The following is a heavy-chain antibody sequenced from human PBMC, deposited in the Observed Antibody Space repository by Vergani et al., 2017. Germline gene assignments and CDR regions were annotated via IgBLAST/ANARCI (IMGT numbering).Heavy chain of an antibody. CDR2: ISAYNGNT. V-gene: IGHV1-18*01. D-gene: IGHD3-16*02. Sequence: QVQLVQSGAEVKKPGASVKVSCKASGYTFTSYGISWVRQAPGQGLEWMGWISAYNGNTNYAQKLQGRVTMTTDTSTSTAYMELRSLRSDDTAVYYCARGRKYDYVWGSYRRRGFDYWGQGTLVTVSS. CDR3: ARGRKYDYVWGSYRRRGFDY. CDR1: GYTFTSYG. J-gene: IGHJ4*02.